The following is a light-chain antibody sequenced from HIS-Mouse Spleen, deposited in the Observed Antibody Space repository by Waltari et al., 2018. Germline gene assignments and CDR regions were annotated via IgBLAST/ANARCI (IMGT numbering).Light chain of an antibody. CDR3: QSYDSSLRGV. J-gene: IGLJ2*01. CDR2: GNS. Sequence: QSVLTQPPSVSGAPGQRVPISCTGRSPNTGPGYGVHWYQHLPGTAPKILIYGNSNRPSGVPDRFSGSKSGTSASLAITGLQAEDEADYYCQSYDSSLRGVFGGGTKLTVL. V-gene: IGLV1-40*01. CDR1: SPNTGPGYG.